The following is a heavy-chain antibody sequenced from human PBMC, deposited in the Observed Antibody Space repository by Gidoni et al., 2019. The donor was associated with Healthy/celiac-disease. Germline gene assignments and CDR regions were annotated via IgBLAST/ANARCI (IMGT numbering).Heavy chain of an antibody. CDR3: ARDRGYSYDYGMDV. CDR1: GCTFSNYG. J-gene: IGHJ6*02. D-gene: IGHD5-18*01. V-gene: IGHV3-33*01. CDR2: IWYDGSNK. Sequence: QVQLVESGGGVVQPGRSLSLSCAASGCTFSNYGMHWVRQAPGKGLGWVAVIWYDGSNKYYADSVKGRFTISRDNSKNTLYLQMNSLRAEDTAVYYCARDRGYSYDYGMDVWGQGTTVTVSS.